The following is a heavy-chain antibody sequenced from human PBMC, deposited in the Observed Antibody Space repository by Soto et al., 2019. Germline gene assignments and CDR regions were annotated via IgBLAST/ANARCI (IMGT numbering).Heavy chain of an antibody. CDR3: VRDNALTADLFDY. CDR2: IYSGGST. V-gene: IGHV3-53*04. Sequence: PGGSLRLSCAASGFTVSSNYMSWVRQAPGKGLEWVSVIYSGGSTYYADSVKGRFTISRHNSKNTLYLQMNSLRAEDTAVYYCVRDNALTADLFDYWGQGTPVTVSS. J-gene: IGHJ4*02. CDR1: GFTVSSNY.